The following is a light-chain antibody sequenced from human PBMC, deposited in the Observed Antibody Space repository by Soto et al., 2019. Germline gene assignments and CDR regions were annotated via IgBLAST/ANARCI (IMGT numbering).Light chain of an antibody. CDR3: QQYGSSPYT. J-gene: IGKJ2*01. Sequence: EIVLTQSPGTLSLSPGERATLSCRASQSVSSDYLAWYQQKPGQPPRPLLYGASNRAAAIPDRFSGSGSGTDFTLTISRLEPEDFAVYSCQQYGSSPYTFGQGTKLEI. V-gene: IGKV3-20*01. CDR2: GAS. CDR1: QSVSSDY.